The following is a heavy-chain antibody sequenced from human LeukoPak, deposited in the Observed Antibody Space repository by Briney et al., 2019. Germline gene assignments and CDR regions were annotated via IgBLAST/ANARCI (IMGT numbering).Heavy chain of an antibody. V-gene: IGHV3-48*03. CDR3: ARECSSSWQGGYYFDY. CDR1: GFTFSSYE. Sequence: QPGGSLRLSCAASGFTFSSYEMNWVRQAPGKGLEWVSYISSSGSTIYYADSVKGRFTISRDNAKNSLYLQMNSLRAEDTAVYYCARECSSSWQGGYYFDYWGQGTLVTVSS. D-gene: IGHD6-13*01. J-gene: IGHJ4*02. CDR2: ISSSGSTI.